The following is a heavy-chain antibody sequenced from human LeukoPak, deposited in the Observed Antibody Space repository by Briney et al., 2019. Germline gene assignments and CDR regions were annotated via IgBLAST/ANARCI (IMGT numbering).Heavy chain of an antibody. V-gene: IGHV4-39*07. CDR2: IYYSGST. CDR1: GGSNSSSSYY. J-gene: IGHJ5*02. CDR3: ARGSAARPRWFDP. Sequence: SSETLSLTSTVSGGSNSSSSYYWGWIRQPPGKGLEWIGSIYYSGSTYYNPSLKSRVTISVDTSKNQFSLKLSSVTAADTAVYYCARGSAARPRWFDPWGQGTLVTVSS. D-gene: IGHD6-6*01.